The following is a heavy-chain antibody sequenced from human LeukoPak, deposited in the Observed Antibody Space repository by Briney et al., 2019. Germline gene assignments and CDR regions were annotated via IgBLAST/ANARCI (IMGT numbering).Heavy chain of an antibody. CDR2: TNRRGDIT. CDR1: GYTFGDYG. J-gene: IGHJ4*02. CDR3: AKSIRYHAVTPDFDY. V-gene: IGHV3-20*04. D-gene: IGHD4-17*01. Sequence: GGSLRLSCAASGYTFGDYGMSWVRQVPGKGLEWVSGTNRRGDITGYADFVKGRFTISRDNAKNSLYLQMNSLRAEDTAVYYCAKSIRYHAVTPDFDYWGQGTLVTVSS.